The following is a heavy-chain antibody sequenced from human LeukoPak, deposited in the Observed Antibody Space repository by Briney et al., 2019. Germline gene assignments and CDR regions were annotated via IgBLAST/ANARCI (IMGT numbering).Heavy chain of an antibody. D-gene: IGHD4-17*01. CDR1: RYSISSGYY. CDR3: ARVGGYGYYYYYMDV. CDR2: IYHIGSA. V-gene: IGHV4-38-2*02. J-gene: IGHJ6*03. Sequence: SETLSLTCSVSRYSISSGYYWAWIRPPPGKGLEWIGSIYHIGSAYYNASLKSRATISVDTSKNQFSLNLSSVTAADTAVYYCARVGGYGYYYYYMDVWGKGTTVTVSS.